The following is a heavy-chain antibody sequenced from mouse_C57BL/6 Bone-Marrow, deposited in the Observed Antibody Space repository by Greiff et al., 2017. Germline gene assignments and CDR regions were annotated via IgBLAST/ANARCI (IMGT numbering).Heavy chain of an antibody. V-gene: IGHV1-50*01. CDR3: APAYYSNYNAMDY. D-gene: IGHD2-5*01. Sequence: QVQLQQPGAELVKPGASVKLSCKASGYTFTSYWMQWVKQRPGQGLEWIGEIDPSDSYTNYNQKFKGKATLTVDPSSSTAYMQLSSLTSEDSAVYYCAPAYYSNYNAMDYWGQGTSVTVSS. J-gene: IGHJ4*01. CDR1: GYTFTSYW. CDR2: IDPSDSYT.